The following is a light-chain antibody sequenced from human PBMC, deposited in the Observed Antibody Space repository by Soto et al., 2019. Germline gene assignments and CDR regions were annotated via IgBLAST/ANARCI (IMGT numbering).Light chain of an antibody. Sequence: EIVLTQSPGTLSLSPGERATLSCRASQSVSSSYLAWYQQKAGQAPRLLIYGASSRATGIPDRFSGSGSGTDFTLTISRLEPEDFAVYYCQQYGSSPPITFG. V-gene: IGKV3-20*01. CDR2: GAS. J-gene: IGKJ5*01. CDR1: QSVSSSY. CDR3: QQYGSSPPIT.